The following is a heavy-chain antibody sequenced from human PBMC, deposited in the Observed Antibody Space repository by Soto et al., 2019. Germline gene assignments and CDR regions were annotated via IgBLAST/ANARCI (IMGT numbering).Heavy chain of an antibody. Sequence: GGSLRLSCAASGFDFSGYAMSWVRQAPGKGLQWVSVITGGGTSIYYAASVKGRFSIARDKSSNTLVLHMSSLRAEDTALYYCAKHQYSFAHYIDHWGQGTQVTVSS. CDR3: AKHQYSFAHYIDH. CDR2: ITGGGTSI. CDR1: GFDFSGYA. D-gene: IGHD5-12*01. V-gene: IGHV3-23*01. J-gene: IGHJ4*02.